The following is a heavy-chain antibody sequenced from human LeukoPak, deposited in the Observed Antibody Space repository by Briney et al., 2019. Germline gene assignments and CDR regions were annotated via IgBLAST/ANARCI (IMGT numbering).Heavy chain of an antibody. D-gene: IGHD3-10*01. J-gene: IGHJ4*02. CDR2: INPNTGGT. V-gene: IGHV1-2*02. CDR1: GYTFTGYF. Sequence: ASVKVSCKASGYTFTGYFMHWVRQAPGQGLEWMGWINPNTGGTNFAQKFQGRVTMTRDTSITTAYMEVSSLRSDDTAVYYCARVDGSGYPFFDYWGQGTLVTVSS. CDR3: ARVDGSGYPFFDY.